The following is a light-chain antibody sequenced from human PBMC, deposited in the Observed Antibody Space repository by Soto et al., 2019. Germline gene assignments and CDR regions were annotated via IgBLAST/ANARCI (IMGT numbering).Light chain of an antibody. CDR3: QQSYSSPIT. V-gene: IGKV1-39*01. Sequence: DIQMTQSPSSLSASVGDRVSITCRASQSISTHLSWYQQKPGKAPKLLIYAASSLQSWVPPRFTGSGSGTDFTLTINSLQPEDFATYYCQQSYSSPITFGQGTRLEI. J-gene: IGKJ5*01. CDR2: AAS. CDR1: QSISTH.